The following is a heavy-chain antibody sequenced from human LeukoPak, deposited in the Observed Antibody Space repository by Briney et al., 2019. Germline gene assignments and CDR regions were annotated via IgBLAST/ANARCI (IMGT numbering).Heavy chain of an antibody. D-gene: IGHD2-2*01. CDR3: VRGCGRASCPYFFDS. Sequence: PRGSLRHSRSASGFTFSTYWMSWVRQAPGKGLEWVATIRQNGSEKHYVDSVKGRFSISRDNAKNSLYLQMNSLTVEDTAVYYCVRGCGRASCPYFFDSSGQATLVTVS. V-gene: IGHV3-7*01. CDR2: IRQNGSEK. J-gene: IGHJ4*02. CDR1: GFTFSTYW.